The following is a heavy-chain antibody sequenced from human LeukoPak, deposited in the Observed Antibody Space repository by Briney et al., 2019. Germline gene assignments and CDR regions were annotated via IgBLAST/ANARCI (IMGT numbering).Heavy chain of an antibody. CDR1: GGSINGYF. J-gene: IGHJ4*02. CDR3: ARSARVEPGTGYYFDS. CDR2: ILTNGNT. Sequence: NPSETLSLTCTVSGGSINGYFWSWMRQPAGKGLEWIGRILTNGNTDYNPFLNSRVTMSMDTSRNQFSLKLRSVSAADTAVYYCARSARVEPGTGYYFDSWGRGTLVTVSS. D-gene: IGHD2-15*01. V-gene: IGHV4-4*07.